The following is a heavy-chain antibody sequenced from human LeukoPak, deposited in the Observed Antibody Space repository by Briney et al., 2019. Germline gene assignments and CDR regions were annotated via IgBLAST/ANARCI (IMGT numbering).Heavy chain of an antibody. J-gene: IGHJ4*02. D-gene: IGHD2-15*01. CDR2: IWYDGSNK. V-gene: IGHV3-33*01. CDR3: ARDRSGTFDY. Sequence: GRSLRLSCAASGFTFSSYDMHWVRQAPGKGLEWVALIWYDGSNKYYADSVKGRFTISRDNSRNTLYLQMNSLRAEDTAVYYRARDRSGTFDYWGQGTLVTVSS. CDR1: GFTFSSYD.